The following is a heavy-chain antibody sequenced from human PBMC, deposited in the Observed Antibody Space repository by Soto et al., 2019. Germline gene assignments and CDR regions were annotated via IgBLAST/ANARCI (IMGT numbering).Heavy chain of an antibody. CDR2: IIPIFGTA. CDR1: GGTFSSYA. Sequence: QVQLVQSGAEVKKPGSSVKVSCKASGGTFSSYAISWVRQAPGQGLEWRGGIIPIFGTANYAQKFQGRGTITADESXGTAYRELSSLRSEDTAVYYCARGRFPTVTTKYFDYWGQGTLVTVSS. D-gene: IGHD4-17*01. J-gene: IGHJ4*02. V-gene: IGHV1-69*12. CDR3: ARGRFPTVTTKYFDY.